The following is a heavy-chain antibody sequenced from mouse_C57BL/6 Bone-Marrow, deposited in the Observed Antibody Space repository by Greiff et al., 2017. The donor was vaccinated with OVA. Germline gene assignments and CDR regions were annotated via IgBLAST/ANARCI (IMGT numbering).Heavy chain of an antibody. V-gene: IGHV1-43*01. Sequence: EVQLVESGPELVKPGASVKISCKASGYSFTGYYMHWVKQSSEKSLEWIGEINPSTGGTSYNQKFKGKATLTVDKSSSTAYMQLKSLTSEDSAVYYCARGLLRYFDVWGTGTTFTVSS. CDR1: GYSFTGYY. D-gene: IGHD2-3*01. CDR2: INPSTGGT. J-gene: IGHJ1*03. CDR3: ARGLLRYFDV.